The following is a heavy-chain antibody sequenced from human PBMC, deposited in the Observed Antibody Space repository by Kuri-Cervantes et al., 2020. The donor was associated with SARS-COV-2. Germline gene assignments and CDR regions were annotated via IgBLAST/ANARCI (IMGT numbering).Heavy chain of an antibody. V-gene: IGHV3-23*01. J-gene: IGHJ4*02. CDR3: ARAAQGDYGDY. D-gene: IGHD4-17*01. CDR2: ISGSGGSI. Sequence: GESLKISCAASGFTFSSYAMSWVRQAPGKGLEWVSSISGSGGSIYYADSVKGRFTISRDNSKNTLYLQMNSLRAEETAVYYCARAAQGDYGDYWGQGTLVTVSS. CDR1: GFTFSSYA.